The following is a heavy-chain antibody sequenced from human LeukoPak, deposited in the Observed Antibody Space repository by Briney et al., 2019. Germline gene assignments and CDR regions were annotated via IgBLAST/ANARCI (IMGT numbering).Heavy chain of an antibody. CDR3: ATRQWLVLEAFDI. CDR2: FDPEDGET. Sequence: ASVKVSCKVSGYTLTELSMHWVRHAPGKGLEWMGGFDPEDGETIYAQKFQGRVTMTEDTSTDTAYMELSSLRSQDTAVYYCATRQWLVLEAFDIWGQGTMVTVSS. V-gene: IGHV1-24*01. D-gene: IGHD6-19*01. CDR1: GYTLTELS. J-gene: IGHJ3*02.